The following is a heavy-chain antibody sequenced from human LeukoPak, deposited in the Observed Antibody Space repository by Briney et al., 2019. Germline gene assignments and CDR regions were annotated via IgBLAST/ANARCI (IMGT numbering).Heavy chain of an antibody. D-gene: IGHD3-22*01. Sequence: SETLSLTCTVSGGSIGSYYWSWIRQPPGKGLEWIGYIYYSGSTYYNPSLKSRVTISVDTSKNQFSLKLSSVTAADTAVYYCARRANYYDSSGFDYWGQGTLVTVSS. V-gene: IGHV4-59*06. J-gene: IGHJ4*02. CDR3: ARRANYYDSSGFDY. CDR2: IYYSGST. CDR1: GGSIGSYY.